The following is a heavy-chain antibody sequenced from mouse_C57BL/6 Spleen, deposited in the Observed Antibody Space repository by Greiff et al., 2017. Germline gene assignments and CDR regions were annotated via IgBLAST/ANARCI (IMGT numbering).Heavy chain of an antibody. CDR3: ARTWGYDYDWYYAMDD. D-gene: IGHD2-4*01. V-gene: IGHV1-80*01. CDR1: GYAFSSYW. CDR2: IYPGDGDP. J-gene: IGHJ4*01. Sequence: VQLQQSGAELVKPGASVKISCKASGYAFSSYWMNWVKQRPGKGLEWIGQIYPGDGDPNYNGKFKGKATLTADKSSSTAYIQLSSLTSEDSAIYFGARTWGYDYDWYYAMDDWGQGTSVTVSS.